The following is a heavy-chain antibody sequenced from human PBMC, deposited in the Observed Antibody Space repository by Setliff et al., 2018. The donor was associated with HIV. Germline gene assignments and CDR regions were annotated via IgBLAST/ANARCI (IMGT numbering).Heavy chain of an antibody. V-gene: IGHV1-3*01. CDR2: IIPIIGTA. Sequence: ASVKVSCKASGYTFTSYAMHWVRQAPGQRLEWMGRIIPIIGTANYAQKFQGGVTVTIDTSTSTAYMELRTLRSDDTAVYYCATGNSADTWYHFAYWGQGTPVTVSS. J-gene: IGHJ4*02. CDR1: GYTFTSYA. CDR3: ATGNSADTWYHFAY. D-gene: IGHD6-13*01.